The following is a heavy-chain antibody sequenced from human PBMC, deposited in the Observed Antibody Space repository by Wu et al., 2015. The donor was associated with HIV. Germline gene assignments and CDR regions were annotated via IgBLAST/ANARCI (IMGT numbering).Heavy chain of an antibody. CDR3: ASPHSSGSYYMDV. V-gene: IGHV1-18*01. Sequence: QVQLVQSGAEVKKPGASVKVSCKASGYTFTSYGISWVRQAPGQGLEWMGWISAYNGNTNYAQKFQGRVTITADESTSTAYMELSSLRSEDTAVYYCASPHSSGSYYMDVWGKGTTVTVSS. CDR2: ISAYNGNT. CDR1: GYTFTSYG. J-gene: IGHJ6*03. D-gene: IGHD6-19*01.